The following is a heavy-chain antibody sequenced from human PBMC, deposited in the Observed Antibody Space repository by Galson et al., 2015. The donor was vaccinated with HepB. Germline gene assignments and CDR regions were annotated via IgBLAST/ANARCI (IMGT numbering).Heavy chain of an antibody. J-gene: IGHJ4*02. Sequence: SVKVSCKASGGTFSSYAISWVRQAPGQGLEWMGGIIPIFGTANYAQKFQGRVTITADESTSTAYMELSSLRSEDTAVYYCHYTGYSSGWYGVHFDYWGQGTLVTVSS. D-gene: IGHD6-19*01. CDR2: IIPIFGTA. CDR3: HYTGYSSGWYGVHFDY. V-gene: IGHV1-69*13. CDR1: GGTFSSYA.